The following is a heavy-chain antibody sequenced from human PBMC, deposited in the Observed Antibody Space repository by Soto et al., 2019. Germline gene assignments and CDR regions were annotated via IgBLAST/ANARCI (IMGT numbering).Heavy chain of an antibody. Sequence: GGSLRLSCAASGFTFDDYAMHWVRQAPGKGLEWVSGISWNSGSIGYADSVKGRFTISRDNAKNSLYLQMNSLRAEDTALYYCAKDLGSIAAAGTYFDYWGQGTLVTVSS. J-gene: IGHJ4*02. CDR3: AKDLGSIAAAGTYFDY. CDR2: ISWNSGSI. CDR1: GFTFDDYA. D-gene: IGHD6-13*01. V-gene: IGHV3-9*01.